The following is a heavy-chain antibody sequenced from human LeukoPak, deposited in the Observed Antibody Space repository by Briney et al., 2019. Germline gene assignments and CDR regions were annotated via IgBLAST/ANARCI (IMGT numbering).Heavy chain of an antibody. CDR3: AREARWLRLLDY. CDR2: INHSGST. J-gene: IGHJ4*02. Sequence: PSETLSLTCAVYGGSFSGYYWSWIRQPPGKGLEWIGEINHSGSTNYNPSLKSRVTISVDTSKNQFSLKLSSVTAADTAVYYCAREARWLRLLDYWGQGTLVTVSS. V-gene: IGHV4-34*01. CDR1: GGSFSGYY. D-gene: IGHD5-12*01.